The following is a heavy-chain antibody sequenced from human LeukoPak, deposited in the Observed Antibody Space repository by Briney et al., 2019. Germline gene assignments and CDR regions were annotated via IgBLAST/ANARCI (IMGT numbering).Heavy chain of an antibody. V-gene: IGHV1-46*01. CDR2: INPSGGST. CDR1: GYTFTSYY. Sequence: ASVTVSCKASGYTFTSYYMHWVRQAPGQGLEWMGIINPSGGSTSYAQKFQGRVTMTRDTSTSTVYMELSSLRSEDTAVYYCAREGGSYYDFGYWGQGTLVTVSS. D-gene: IGHD1-26*01. CDR3: AREGGSYYDFGY. J-gene: IGHJ4*02.